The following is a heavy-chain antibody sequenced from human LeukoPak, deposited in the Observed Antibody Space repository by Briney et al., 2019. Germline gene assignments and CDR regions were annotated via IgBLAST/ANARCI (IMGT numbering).Heavy chain of an antibody. CDR3: AKAEQWALDY. V-gene: IGHV3-21*01. J-gene: IGHJ4*02. D-gene: IGHD1-26*01. CDR2: ISSSSSYM. Sequence: GGSLRLSCAASGFTLSSYTMHWVRQAPGKGLEWVSSISSSSSYMYYADSLKGRFTISRDNAYNLLYLQMNTLRAEGTAVYYCAKAEQWALDYWGQGTLVTVSS. CDR1: GFTLSSYT.